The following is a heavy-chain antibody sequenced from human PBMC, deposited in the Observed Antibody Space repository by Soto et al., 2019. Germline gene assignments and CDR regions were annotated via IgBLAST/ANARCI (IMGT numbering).Heavy chain of an antibody. CDR3: ARVGYDSSGYYAPFDY. V-gene: IGHV3-72*01. Sequence: GGSLRLSCAASGFTFSDHYMDWVRQAPGKGLEWVGRTRNKANSYTTEYAASVKGRFTISRDDSKNSLYLQMNSLKTEDTAVYYCARVGYDSSGYYAPFDYWGQGTLVTVSS. J-gene: IGHJ4*02. D-gene: IGHD3-22*01. CDR1: GFTFSDHY. CDR2: TRNKANSYTT.